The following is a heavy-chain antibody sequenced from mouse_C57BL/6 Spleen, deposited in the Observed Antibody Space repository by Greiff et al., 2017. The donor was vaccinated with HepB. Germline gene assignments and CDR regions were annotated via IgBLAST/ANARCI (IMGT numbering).Heavy chain of an antibody. CDR1: GYSITSGYY. D-gene: IGHD1-3*01. CDR3: AREGLKWFAY. CDR2: ISYDGSN. Sequence: VQLQQSGPGLVKPSQSLSLTCTVSGYSITSGYYWYWIRQFPGNQLEWISYISYDGSNNYNPSLKKRISITPDTSTNKLFLQLNSVTTEDTATDYWAREGLKWFAYWGQGTLVTVSA. V-gene: IGHV3-6*01. J-gene: IGHJ3*01.